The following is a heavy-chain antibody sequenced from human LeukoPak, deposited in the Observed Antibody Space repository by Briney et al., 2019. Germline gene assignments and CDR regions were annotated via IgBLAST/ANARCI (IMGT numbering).Heavy chain of an antibody. CDR3: ARAVSYGYYFDY. CDR2: ISSSGSTI. V-gene: IGHV3-48*03. J-gene: IGHJ4*02. CDR1: GFTFSSYE. D-gene: IGHD5-18*01. Sequence: GGSLRLSCAASGFTFSSYEMNWVRQAPGKGLEWVSYISSSGSTIYYADSVKGRFTISRDNAKNSLYLQMNSLRAEDTAVYYCARAVSYGYYFDYWGQGTLVTGSS.